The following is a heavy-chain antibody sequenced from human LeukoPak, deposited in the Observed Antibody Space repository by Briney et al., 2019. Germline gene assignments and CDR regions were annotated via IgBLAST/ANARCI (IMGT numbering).Heavy chain of an antibody. J-gene: IGHJ4*02. CDR1: GXSISSYY. Sequence: SETLSLTCTVSGXSISSYYGSWIRQPPGKGQEWIGYISYSGSTNYNPSLKSRVTISVDTSKNQFSLKLSSVTAADTAVYYCAIAATGTPEYWGQGTLVTVSS. CDR3: AIAATGTPEY. V-gene: IGHV4-59*01. D-gene: IGHD6-13*01. CDR2: ISYSGST.